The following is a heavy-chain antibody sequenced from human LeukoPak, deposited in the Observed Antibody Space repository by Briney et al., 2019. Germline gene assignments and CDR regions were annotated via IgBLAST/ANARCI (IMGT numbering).Heavy chain of an antibody. Sequence: GALVKVSCKASGYTFSGFYLHSVRQAPGQGLEWMGWIDPDSGGTTYGQKFQGRVTFTRDTSTSTVYMDVTRLTSDDTAVYYCARDRTLLARIVRGSSLAHWGQGTLVTVSS. CDR3: ARDRTLLARIVRGSSLAH. J-gene: IGHJ4*02. CDR2: IDPDSGGT. D-gene: IGHD3-10*02. CDR1: GYTFSGFY. V-gene: IGHV1-2*02.